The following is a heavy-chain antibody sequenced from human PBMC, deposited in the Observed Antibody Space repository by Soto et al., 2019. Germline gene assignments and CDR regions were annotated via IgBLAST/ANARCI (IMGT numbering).Heavy chain of an antibody. CDR3: ARDSLVVPAARGYYYYGMDV. CDR2: IWYDGSNK. CDR1: GFTFSSYG. Sequence: GGSLRLSCAASGFTFSSYGMHWVRQAPGKGLEWVAVIWYDGSNKYYADSVKGRFTISRDNSKNTLYLQMNSLRAEDTAVYYCARDSLVVPAARGYYYYGMDVWGQGTTVTVSS. D-gene: IGHD2-2*01. J-gene: IGHJ6*02. V-gene: IGHV3-33*01.